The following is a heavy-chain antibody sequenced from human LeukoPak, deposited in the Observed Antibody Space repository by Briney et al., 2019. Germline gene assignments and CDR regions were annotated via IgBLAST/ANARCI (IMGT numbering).Heavy chain of an antibody. CDR2: IYSGGST. J-gene: IGHJ4*02. Sequence: GGSLRLSCAASGFTVSSNYMSWVRQAPGKGLQWVSVIYSGGSTHYADSVKGRFTISRDNSKNTPYLQMNNLRAEDTAVYYCARGGSSLNFDYWGQGTLVTASS. CDR3: ARGGSSLNFDY. D-gene: IGHD6-13*01. V-gene: IGHV3-53*01. CDR1: GFTVSSNY.